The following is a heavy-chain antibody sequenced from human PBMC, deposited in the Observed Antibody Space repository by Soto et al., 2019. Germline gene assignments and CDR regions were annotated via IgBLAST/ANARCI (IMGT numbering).Heavy chain of an antibody. D-gene: IGHD3-16*01. J-gene: IGHJ6*02. CDR2: IIPIFGTA. V-gene: IGHV1-69*13. CDR3: ARSLRLGERYGMDV. CDR1: GGTFSSYA. Sequence: ASVKVSCKASGGTFSSYAISWVRQAPGQGLEWMGGIIPIFGTANYAQKFQGRVTITADESTSTAYMELSSLRSEDTAVYYCARSLRLGERYGMDVWGQGTTVTVSS.